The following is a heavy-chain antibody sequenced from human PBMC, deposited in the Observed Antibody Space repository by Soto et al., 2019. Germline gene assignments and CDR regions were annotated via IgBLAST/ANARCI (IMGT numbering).Heavy chain of an antibody. CDR1: GFTFSNYW. CDR2: INQDGSDK. V-gene: IGHV3-7*01. J-gene: IGHJ3*01. Sequence: GGSLRLSCAASGFTFSNYWMSWVRQAPGKGLEWVANINQDGSDKDYVDSVKGRFTISRDNAKNSLYLQMNSLRAEDTAVYYCARDQLYYNDISGRPLNAFDVWGQGTMVTVSS. D-gene: IGHD3-22*01. CDR3: ARDQLYYNDISGRPLNAFDV.